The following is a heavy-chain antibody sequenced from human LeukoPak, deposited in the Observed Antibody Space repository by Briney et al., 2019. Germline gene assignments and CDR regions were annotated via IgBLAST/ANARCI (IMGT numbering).Heavy chain of an antibody. V-gene: IGHV4-31*11. CDR2: IYYSGST. D-gene: IGHD5-24*01. CDR3: ARGRDGYNQRRFDY. J-gene: IGHJ4*02. CDR1: GGSISSGGYS. Sequence: SQTLSLTCAVSGGSISSGGYSWSWIRQPPGKGLEWIGYIYYSGSTYYNPSLKSRVTISVDTSKNQFSLKLSSVTAADTAVYYCARGRDGYNQRRFDYWGQGTLVTVSS.